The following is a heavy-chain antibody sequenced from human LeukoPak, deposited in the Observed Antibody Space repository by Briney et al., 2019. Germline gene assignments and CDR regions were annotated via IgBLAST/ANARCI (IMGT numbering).Heavy chain of an antibody. V-gene: IGHV3-30-3*01. CDR1: GFTFSSYA. Sequence: GGSLRLSCAASGFTFSSYAMHWVRQAPGKGLEWVAVISFDGSNKYYADSVKGRFTISRDNSKSTLYLQMNSLRAEDTAVYYCARDRYSFGHFDYWGQGTLVTVSS. CDR3: ARDRYSFGHFDY. D-gene: IGHD5-18*01. CDR2: ISFDGSNK. J-gene: IGHJ4*02.